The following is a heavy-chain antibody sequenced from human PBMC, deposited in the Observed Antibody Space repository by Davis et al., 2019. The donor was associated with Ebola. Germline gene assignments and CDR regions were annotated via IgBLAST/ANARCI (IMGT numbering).Heavy chain of an antibody. CDR2: ISSSSSTI. D-gene: IGHD3-10*01. J-gene: IGHJ6*04. CDR1: GFTFSSFW. CDR3: ARDAMVRGVTVSYYYGMDV. V-gene: IGHV3-48*02. Sequence: GGSLRLSCAASGFTFSSFWMSWVRQAPGKGLEWVSYISSSSSTIYYADSVKGRFTISRDNAKNSLYLQMNSLRDEDTAVYYCARDAMVRGVTVSYYYGMDVWGKGTTVTVSS.